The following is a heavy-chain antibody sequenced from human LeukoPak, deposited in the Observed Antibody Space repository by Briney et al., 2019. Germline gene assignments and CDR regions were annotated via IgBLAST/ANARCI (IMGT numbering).Heavy chain of an antibody. CDR3: ARGDYYGSGSSGY. D-gene: IGHD3-10*01. CDR1: GFTFSSYC. Sequence: GGSLRLSCAASGFTFSSYCMHWVRQAPGKGLEWVAVISYDGSNKYYADSVKGRFTISRDNSKNSLYLQMNSLRAEDTAVYYCARGDYYGSGSSGYWGQGTLVTVSS. CDR2: ISYDGSNK. V-gene: IGHV3-30*03. J-gene: IGHJ4*02.